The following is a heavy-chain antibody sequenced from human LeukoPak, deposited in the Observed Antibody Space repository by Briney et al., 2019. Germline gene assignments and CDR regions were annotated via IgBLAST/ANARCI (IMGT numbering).Heavy chain of an antibody. V-gene: IGHV3-74*01. CDR2: IGSDGSTT. D-gene: IGHD3-10*01. CDR3: AKASGG. CDR1: GFTFSSYT. Sequence: GGSLRLSCAASGFTFSSYTMHWVRQAPGKGLVWVSRIGSDGSTTTYADSVKGRFTISRDNAENSLYLQMNSLRAEDTAVYYCAKASGGWGQGTLVTVSS. J-gene: IGHJ4*02.